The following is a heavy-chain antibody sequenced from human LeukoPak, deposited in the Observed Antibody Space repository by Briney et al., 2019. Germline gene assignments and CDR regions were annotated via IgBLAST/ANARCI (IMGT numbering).Heavy chain of an antibody. D-gene: IGHD3-22*01. CDR2: ISAYNGNT. CDR1: GYTFTSYG. V-gene: IGHV1-18*01. Sequence: ASVKVSCKASGYTFTSYGISWVRQAPGQGLEWMGWISAYNGNTNYAQKLQGRVTITRNTSISTAYMELSSLRSDDTAVYYCARDLYLSFDSSGYYYVSPPGFDYWGQGTLVTVSS. J-gene: IGHJ4*02. CDR3: ARDLYLSFDSSGYYYVSPPGFDY.